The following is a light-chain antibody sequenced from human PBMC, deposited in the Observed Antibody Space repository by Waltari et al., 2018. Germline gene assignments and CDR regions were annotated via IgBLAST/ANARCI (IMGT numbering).Light chain of an antibody. Sequence: DIVMTQSPDSLAVSLGERATINCKSRQSVLYSSNNKNYLAWYQRKPGQPPKLLIYWASTRESGVPDRFSGSGSGTDFTLTISSLQAEDVAVYYCQQYYSTPPHTFGQGTKLEIK. CDR3: QQYYSTPPHT. CDR1: QSVLYSSNNKNY. CDR2: WAS. V-gene: IGKV4-1*01. J-gene: IGKJ2*01.